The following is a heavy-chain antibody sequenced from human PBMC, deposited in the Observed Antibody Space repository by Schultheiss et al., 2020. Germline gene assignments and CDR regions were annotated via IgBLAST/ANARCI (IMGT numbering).Heavy chain of an antibody. D-gene: IGHD3-16*02. Sequence: GSLRLSCAVYGGSFSGYYWSWIRQPPGKGLEWIGEINHSGSTNYNPSLKSRVTISVDTSKNQFSLKLSSVTAADTAVYYCARNRRSHFSFDYWGQGTLVTVSS. CDR2: INHSGST. CDR1: GGSFSGYY. J-gene: IGHJ4*02. CDR3: ARNRRSHFSFDY. V-gene: IGHV4-34*01.